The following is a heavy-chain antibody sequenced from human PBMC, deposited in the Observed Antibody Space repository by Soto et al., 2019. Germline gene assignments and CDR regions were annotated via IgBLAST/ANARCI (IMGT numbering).Heavy chain of an antibody. Sequence: GGSLRLSCAASGFTFSSYAMHWVRQAPGKGLEWVAVISYDGSNKYYADSVKGRFTISRDNSKNTLYLQMNSLRAEDTAVYYCARDTLYDSSGYYGVFDYWGQGTLVTVSS. J-gene: IGHJ4*02. CDR3: ARDTLYDSSGYYGVFDY. V-gene: IGHV3-30-3*01. CDR1: GFTFSSYA. D-gene: IGHD3-22*01. CDR2: ISYDGSNK.